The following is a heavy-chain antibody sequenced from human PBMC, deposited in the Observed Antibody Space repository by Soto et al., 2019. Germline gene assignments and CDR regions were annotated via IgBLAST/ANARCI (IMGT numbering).Heavy chain of an antibody. D-gene: IGHD3-10*01. CDR1: GYSFTSYW. V-gene: IGHV5-51*01. Sequence: GESLKISCKGSGYSFTSYWIGWVRQMPGKGLEWMGVIYPGDSDTRYSPSFQGQVTISADKSISTAYLQWSSLKASDTAMYYCARHAHYYGSGSIADSYYGMDVWGQGTMVTVSS. CDR3: ARHAHYYGSGSIADSYYGMDV. CDR2: IYPGDSDT. J-gene: IGHJ6*02.